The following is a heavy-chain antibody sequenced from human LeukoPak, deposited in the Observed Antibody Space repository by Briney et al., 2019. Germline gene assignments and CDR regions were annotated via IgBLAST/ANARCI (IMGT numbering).Heavy chain of an antibody. CDR1: GYTFTSYG. CDR2: ISAYNGNT. D-gene: IGHD4-17*01. V-gene: IGHV1-18*01. Sequence: ASVKVSCKASGYTFTSYGISWVRQAPGQGLEWMGWISAYNGNTNYAQKLQGRVTMTTDTSTSTAYMELRSLRSDDTAVYYCARDHEGLYRYGQDLQEFDPWGQGTLVTVSS. CDR3: ARDHEGLYRYGQDLQEFDP. J-gene: IGHJ5*02.